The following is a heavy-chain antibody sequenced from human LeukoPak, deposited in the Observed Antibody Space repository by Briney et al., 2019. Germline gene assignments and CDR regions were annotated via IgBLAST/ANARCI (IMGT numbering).Heavy chain of an antibody. CDR3: ARDGLGILTGYYIRYWFDP. J-gene: IGHJ5*02. CDR2: ISGSSDHI. Sequence: PGGSLRLSCAASGFTFSSYNMNWVRRAPGKGLEWVSSISGSSDHINYADSVKGRFTISRDNAKNSLYLQMNSLRGEDTAVYYCARDGLGILTGYYIRYWFDPWGQGTLVTVSS. V-gene: IGHV3-21*06. D-gene: IGHD3-9*01. CDR1: GFTFSSYN.